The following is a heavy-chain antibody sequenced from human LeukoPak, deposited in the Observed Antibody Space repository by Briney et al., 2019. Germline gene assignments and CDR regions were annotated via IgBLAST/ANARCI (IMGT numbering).Heavy chain of an antibody. CDR2: VYNEGSTT. CDR3: ARESGSSRFFDY. D-gene: IGHD6-6*01. V-gene: IGHV3-74*01. Sequence: GGSLRLSCAASGFTFSSHWMHWVGQAPGEGLVWVAGVYNEGSTTNYADSVKGRFTISRDNAKNTLYLQMNSLRAEHMAVYYCARESGSSRFFDYWGQGTLVTVSS. J-gene: IGHJ4*02. CDR1: GFTFSSHW.